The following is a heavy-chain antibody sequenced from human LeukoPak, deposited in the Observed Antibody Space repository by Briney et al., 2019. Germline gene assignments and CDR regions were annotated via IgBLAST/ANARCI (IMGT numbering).Heavy chain of an antibody. CDR1: GGSISSGDYY. CDR2: TYYSGST. V-gene: IGHV4-30-4*01. Sequence: PSETLSLTCTVSGGSISSGDYYWSWIRQPPGKGLEWIGYTYYSGSTYYNPSLKSRVTISVDTSKNQFSLKLSSVTAADTAVYYCARAESSGYYPINYWGQGTLVTVSS. D-gene: IGHD3-22*01. CDR3: ARAESSGYYPINY. J-gene: IGHJ4*02.